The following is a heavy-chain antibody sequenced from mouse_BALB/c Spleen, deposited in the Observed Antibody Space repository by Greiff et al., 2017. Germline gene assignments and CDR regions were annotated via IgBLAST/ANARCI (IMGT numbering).Heavy chain of an antibody. CDR2: INPSSGYT. Sequence: QVQLQQSAAELARPGASVKMSCKASGYTFTSYTMHWVKQRPGQGLEWIGYINPSSGYTEYNQKFKDKTTLTADKSSSTAYMQLSSLTSEDSAVYYCARDYYGLYYFDYWGQGTTLTVSS. J-gene: IGHJ2*01. V-gene: IGHV1-4*02. CDR1: GYTFTSYT. D-gene: IGHD1-1*01. CDR3: ARDYYGLYYFDY.